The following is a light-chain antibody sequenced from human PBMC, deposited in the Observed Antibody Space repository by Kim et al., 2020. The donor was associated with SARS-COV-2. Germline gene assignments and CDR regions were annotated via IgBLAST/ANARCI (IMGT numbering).Light chain of an antibody. CDR3: SSYASSNTLV. CDR1: SSDIGGSNY. V-gene: IGLV2-14*03. Sequence: QSALTQPASVSGSPGQSITISCTGASSDIGGSNYVSWYQQHPGKAPKLMIYDVSNRPSGFSNRFSGSKSDNTASLTISGLQAEDEADYYCSSYASSNTLVFGGGTKVTVL. J-gene: IGLJ2*01. CDR2: DVS.